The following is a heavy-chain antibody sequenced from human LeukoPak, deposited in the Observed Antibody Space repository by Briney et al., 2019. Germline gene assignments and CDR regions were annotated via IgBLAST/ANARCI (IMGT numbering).Heavy chain of an antibody. CDR1: GFTFSSYA. CDR3: ANPIAVAGYNY. J-gene: IGHJ4*02. V-gene: IGHV3-23*01. Sequence: GGSLRLSCAASGFTFSSYAMSWVRQAPGKGLEWVSAISGSGGSTYYADSVKGRFTVSRDNSKNTLYLQMNSLRAEDTAVYYCANPIAVAGYNYWGQGTLVTVSS. CDR2: ISGSGGST. D-gene: IGHD6-19*01.